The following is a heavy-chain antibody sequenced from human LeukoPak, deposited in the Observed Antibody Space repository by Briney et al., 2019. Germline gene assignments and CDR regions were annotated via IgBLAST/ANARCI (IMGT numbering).Heavy chain of an antibody. CDR2: INGDGSDT. V-gene: IGHV3-74*01. D-gene: IGHD5-24*01. J-gene: IGHJ4*02. CDR1: GFTLSSNW. Sequence: GGSLRLSCAASGFTLSSNWMHWVRQAPGKGLVWVSCINGDGSDTIYADSVKGRFTISRDNAKNSLYLQMNSLRAEDTAVYYCARDPELAPMATIRCPYFDYWGQGTLVTVSS. CDR3: ARDPELAPMATIRCPYFDY.